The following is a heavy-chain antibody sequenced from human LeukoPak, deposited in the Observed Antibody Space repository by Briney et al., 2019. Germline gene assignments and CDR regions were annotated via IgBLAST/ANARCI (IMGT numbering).Heavy chain of an antibody. Sequence: SVKVSCKASGGTFSSYAISWVRQAPGQGLEWMGGTIPIFGTANYAQKFQGRVKITADESTSTAYMELSSLRSEDTAVYYCARRVISRVYYYYGMDVWGQGTTVTVSS. CDR3: ARRVISRVYYYYGMDV. D-gene: IGHD2/OR15-2a*01. CDR2: TIPIFGTA. V-gene: IGHV1-69*13. J-gene: IGHJ6*02. CDR1: GGTFSSYA.